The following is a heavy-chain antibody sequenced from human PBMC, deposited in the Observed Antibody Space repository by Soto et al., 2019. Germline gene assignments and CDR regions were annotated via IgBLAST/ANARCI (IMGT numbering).Heavy chain of an antibody. Sequence: SETLSLTCTVSGGSISSYYWSWIRQPPGKGLEWIGYIYYSGSTNYNPSLKSRVTISVDTSKNQFSLKLSSVTAADTAVYYCARDRLSSPKYYYYMDVWGKGTTVTVSS. CDR3: ARDRLSSPKYYYYMDV. D-gene: IGHD2-15*01. J-gene: IGHJ6*03. V-gene: IGHV4-59*01. CDR1: GGSISSYY. CDR2: IYYSGST.